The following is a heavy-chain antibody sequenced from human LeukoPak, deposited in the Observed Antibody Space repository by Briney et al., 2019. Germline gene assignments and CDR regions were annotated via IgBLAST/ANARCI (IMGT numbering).Heavy chain of an antibody. J-gene: IGHJ4*02. CDR2: ISTYNGNT. CDR3: ARDPSLDYGDFYDY. D-gene: IGHD4-17*01. CDR1: GYTFTSYG. V-gene: IGHV1-18*01. Sequence: GASVKASCKASGYTFTSYGISWVRQAPGQGLEWMGWISTYNGNTHYAQNIQGRVTMTADVSTSTAYMELRSLRSDDTAVYYCARDPSLDYGDFYDYWGQGTLVTVSS.